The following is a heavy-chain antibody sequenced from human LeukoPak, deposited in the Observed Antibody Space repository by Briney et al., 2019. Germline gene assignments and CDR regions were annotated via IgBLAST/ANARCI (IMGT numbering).Heavy chain of an antibody. CDR1: GFTFSSYG. Sequence: GRSLRLSCAASGFTFSSYGMHWVRQAPGKGLEWVAVISYDGSNKYYADSVKGRFTISRDNSKNTLYLQMNSLRAEGTAVYYCAKDSGEWLDQYYFDYWGQGTLVTVSS. CDR3: AKDSGEWLDQYYFDY. D-gene: IGHD6-19*01. CDR2: ISYDGSNK. V-gene: IGHV3-30*18. J-gene: IGHJ4*02.